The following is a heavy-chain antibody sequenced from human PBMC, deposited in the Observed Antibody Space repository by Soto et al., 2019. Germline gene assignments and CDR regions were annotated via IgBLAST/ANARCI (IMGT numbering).Heavy chain of an antibody. J-gene: IGHJ4*02. Sequence: GGSLRLSCAASGFTFSSYAMNWVRQAPGKGLEWVSSISSSSSYIYYADSVKGRFTVSRDNAKNSLYLQMNSLRAEDTAVYYSARARSSSWYPMVYWGQGTLVTVSS. D-gene: IGHD6-13*01. CDR1: GFTFSSYA. V-gene: IGHV3-21*01. CDR2: ISSSSSYI. CDR3: ARARSSSWYPMVY.